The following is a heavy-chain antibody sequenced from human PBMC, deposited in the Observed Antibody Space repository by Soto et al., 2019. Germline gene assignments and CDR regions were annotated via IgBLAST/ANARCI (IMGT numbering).Heavy chain of an antibody. CDR1: GFTFGYYA. V-gene: IGHV3-49*03. CDR2: ITSKAYGGTP. D-gene: IGHD3-10*01. CDR3: TRLPPEKRGLDAFDG. J-gene: IGHJ3*01. Sequence: GGSLRLSCTGSGFTFGYYAMIWFRQAPGKGLEWVGFITSKAYGGTPEYAASVKGRFTISRDDSKNIAYLQMNNLETGDTGVYYCTRLPPEKRGLDAFDGWGQGKMVTVSS.